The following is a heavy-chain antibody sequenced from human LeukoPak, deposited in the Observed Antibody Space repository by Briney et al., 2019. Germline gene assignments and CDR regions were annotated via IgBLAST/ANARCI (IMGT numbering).Heavy chain of an antibody. J-gene: IGHJ6*03. CDR3: ARRNSYYYYYLDV. D-gene: IGHD4-23*01. CDR1: GFTFSYYY. V-gene: IGHV3-11*01. CDR2: ISSSRSII. Sequence: GGSLRLSCAASGFTFSYYYMSWIRQAPGKGLEWDSHISSSRSIIYYAESVRGRFPISRDNAKNSLYLQMNSLRAEDTAVYYCARRNSYYYYYLDVWGKRTTVTISS.